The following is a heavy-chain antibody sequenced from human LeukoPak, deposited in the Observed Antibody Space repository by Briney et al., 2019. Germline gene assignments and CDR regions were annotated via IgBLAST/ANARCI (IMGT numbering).Heavy chain of an antibody. Sequence: GGSLRLSCAASGFTFSSYSMNWVRQAPGKGLEWVSSISSSSSYIYYADSVKGRFTISRDNAKNSLYLQMNSLRAEGTAVYYCARGMAVAATGFDYWGQGTLVTVSS. CDR1: GFTFSSYS. CDR3: ARGMAVAATGFDY. J-gene: IGHJ4*02. D-gene: IGHD2-15*01. V-gene: IGHV3-21*01. CDR2: ISSSSSYI.